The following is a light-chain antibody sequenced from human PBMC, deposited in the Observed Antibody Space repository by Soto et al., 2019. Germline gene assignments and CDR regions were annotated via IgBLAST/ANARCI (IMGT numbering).Light chain of an antibody. Sequence: QSALTQPASVSGSPGQSITISCTGSSSDVGSYNLVSWYQQYPGKAPKLMIFEGNKRPSGVSNRFSASKSGNTAPLTISGLQAEDEADYYCWSYAGRRTFEVFGGGTKLTVL. CDR3: WSYAGRRTFEV. V-gene: IGLV2-23*03. CDR2: EGN. J-gene: IGLJ2*01. CDR1: SSDVGSYNL.